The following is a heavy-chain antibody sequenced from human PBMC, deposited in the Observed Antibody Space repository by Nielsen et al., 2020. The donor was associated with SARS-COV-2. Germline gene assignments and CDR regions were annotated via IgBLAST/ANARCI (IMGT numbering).Heavy chain of an antibody. J-gene: IGHJ4*02. Sequence: ETLSLTCAVYGGSFSGYCWSWVRQTPGKGLEWVSGITGSGGNRYYGDSVKGRFTISRDNAKNKLYLQMDSLRVEDTALYYCAKGDNGYTRGSTFNYWGQGTLVTVSS. CDR1: GGSFSGYC. V-gene: IGHV3-23*01. D-gene: IGHD5-12*01. CDR2: ITGSGGNR. CDR3: AKGDNGYTRGSTFNY.